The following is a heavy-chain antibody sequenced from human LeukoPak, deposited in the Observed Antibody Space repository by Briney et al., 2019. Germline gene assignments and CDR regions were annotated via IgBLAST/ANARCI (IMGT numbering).Heavy chain of an antibody. V-gene: IGHV3-48*03. CDR1: GFTFSSYE. CDR2: ISSSGSTR. CDR3: AREIVSAVAGNFDY. D-gene: IGHD6-19*01. J-gene: IGHJ4*02. Sequence: PGGSLRLSCAASGFTFSSYEMIWVRQAPGKGLEWVSYISSSGSTRTYADSVKGRFTISRDNAKNSLYLEMNSLRAEDTAVYYCAREIVSAVAGNFDYWGQGTLVTVSS.